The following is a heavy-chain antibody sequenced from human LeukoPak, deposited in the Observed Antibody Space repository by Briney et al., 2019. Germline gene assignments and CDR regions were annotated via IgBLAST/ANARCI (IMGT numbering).Heavy chain of an antibody. CDR1: GGSFSGYY. CDR2: INHSGST. J-gene: IGHJ3*02. V-gene: IGHV4-34*01. Sequence: SETLSLTCAVYGGSFSGYYWSWIRQPPGKGLEWMGEINHSGSTHYNPSLKTRVIISVDTSKNQFSLKLSSVTAADTAVYYCATTSGWPVDAFDIWGQGTMVTVSS. CDR3: ATTSGWPVDAFDI. D-gene: IGHD6-19*01.